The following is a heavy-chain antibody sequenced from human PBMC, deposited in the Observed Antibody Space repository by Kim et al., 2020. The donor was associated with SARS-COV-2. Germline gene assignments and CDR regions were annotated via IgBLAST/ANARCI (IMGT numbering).Heavy chain of an antibody. CDR2: ISGSGGST. J-gene: IGHJ6*02. V-gene: IGHV3-23*01. CDR3: AKDGRLNYYYGMDV. D-gene: IGHD1-1*01. CDR1: GFTFSSYA. Sequence: GGSLRLSCAASGFTFSSYAMSWVRQAPGKGLEWVSAISGSGGSTYYADSVKGRFTISRDNSKNTLYLQMNSLRAEDTAVYYCAKDGRLNYYYGMDVWGQGTTVTVSS.